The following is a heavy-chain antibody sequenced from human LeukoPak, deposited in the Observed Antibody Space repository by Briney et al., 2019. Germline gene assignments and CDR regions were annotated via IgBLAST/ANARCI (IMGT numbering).Heavy chain of an antibody. J-gene: IGHJ2*01. Sequence: SETLSLTCAVYGGSFSGYYWSWIRQPPGKGLEWIGYIYYSGSTYYNPSLKSRVTISVDTSKNQFSLKLSSVTAADTAVYYCARDGSGAVAAIIPDWYFDLWGRGTLVTVSS. CDR3: ARDGSGAVAAIIPDWYFDL. CDR2: IYYSGST. D-gene: IGHD6-19*01. V-gene: IGHV4-59*01. CDR1: GGSFSGYY.